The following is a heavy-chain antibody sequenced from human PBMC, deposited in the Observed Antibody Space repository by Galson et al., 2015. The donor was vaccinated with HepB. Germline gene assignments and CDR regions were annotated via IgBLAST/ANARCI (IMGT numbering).Heavy chain of an antibody. CDR1: GYTFNNYN. CDR2: ISGNNGHT. CDR3: ARGVAGLNFDY. Sequence: SVKVSCKASGYTFNNYNITWVRQAPGQGLEWMGWISGNNGHTNFTQTYQGRLTMTTHTSTATAYLELRSLRSDDTALYYCARGVAGLNFDYWGQGTLVTGSS. D-gene: IGHD6-19*01. V-gene: IGHV1-18*04. J-gene: IGHJ4*02.